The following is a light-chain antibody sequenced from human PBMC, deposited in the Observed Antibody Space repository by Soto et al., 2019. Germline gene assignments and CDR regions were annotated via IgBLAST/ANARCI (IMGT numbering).Light chain of an antibody. V-gene: IGKV1-39*01. J-gene: IGKJ4*01. CDR1: QTMNNY. CDR3: QQSYRTPLT. Sequence: DIQMTQSPSSLSASVGDRVTITCRASQTMNNYLNWYQQKPGKAPKLLIYAASSLQSGVPSRFSGSGSGTDFTLTISSLQPEDFATYYCQQSYRTPLTFGGGTRVEIK. CDR2: AAS.